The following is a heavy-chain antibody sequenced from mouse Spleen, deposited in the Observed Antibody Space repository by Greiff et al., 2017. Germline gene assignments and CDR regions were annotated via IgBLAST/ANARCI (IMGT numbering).Heavy chain of an antibody. D-gene: IGHD2-14*01. CDR1: GFSFNTYA. V-gene: IGHV10-1*01. Sequence: EVMLVESGGGLVQPKGSLKLSCAASGFSFNTYAMNWVRQAPGKGLEWVARIRSKSNNYATYYADSVKDRFTISRDDSESMLYLQMNNLKTEDTAMYYCVRQRYDIYAMDYWGQGTSVTVSS. CDR3: VRQRYDIYAMDY. J-gene: IGHJ4*01. CDR2: IRSKSNNYAT.